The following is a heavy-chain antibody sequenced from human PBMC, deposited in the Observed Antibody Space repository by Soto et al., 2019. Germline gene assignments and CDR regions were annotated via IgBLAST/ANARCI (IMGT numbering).Heavy chain of an antibody. CDR3: AKELWFGELIYYYMDV. J-gene: IGHJ6*03. CDR1: GFTFSSYA. V-gene: IGHV3-23*01. CDR2: ISGRSGRT. D-gene: IGHD3-10*01. Sequence: QLLESGGGLVQPGGSLRLSCAASGFTFSSYALSWVRQAPGKGLEWVSGISGRSGRTNYADSVKGRFTISRDNPKNTLFLQMDSLRVEDTAVYFCAKELWFGELIYYYMDVWGKGTTVTVSS.